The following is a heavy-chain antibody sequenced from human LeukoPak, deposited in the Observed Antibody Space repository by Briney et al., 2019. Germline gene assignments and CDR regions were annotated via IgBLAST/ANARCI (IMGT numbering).Heavy chain of an antibody. CDR3: ARGRDSSGWYYYYYMDV. V-gene: IGHV1-8*03. D-gene: IGHD6-19*01. J-gene: IGHJ6*03. CDR1: GGTFSSYA. Sequence: ASVKVSCKASGGTFSSYAISWVRQATGQGLEWMGWMNPNSGNTGYAQKFQGRVTITRNTSISTAYMELSSLRSEDTAVYYCARGRDSSGWYYYYYMDVWGKGTTVTVSS. CDR2: MNPNSGNT.